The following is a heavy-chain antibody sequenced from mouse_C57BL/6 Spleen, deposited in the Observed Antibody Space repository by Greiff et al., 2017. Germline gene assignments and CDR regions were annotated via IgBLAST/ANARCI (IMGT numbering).Heavy chain of an antibody. CDR1: GFNIQDYY. CDR3: TTFYGIPFAY. V-gene: IGHV14-1*01. CDR2: IDPEDGDT. D-gene: IGHD1-1*01. J-gene: IGHJ3*01. Sequence: VQLQQSGAELVRPGASVKLSCTASGFNIQDYYMHWVKQRPEQGLEWIGRIDPEDGDTEYAPKFQDKATMTADTYSNTAYLQLSSLTSEDTAVYYCTTFYGIPFAYWGQGTLVTVSA.